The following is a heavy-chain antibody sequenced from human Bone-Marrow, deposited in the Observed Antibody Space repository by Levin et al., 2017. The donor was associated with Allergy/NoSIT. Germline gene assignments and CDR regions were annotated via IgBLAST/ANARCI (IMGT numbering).Heavy chain of an antibody. D-gene: IGHD2-2*02. CDR3: ARVVPAAIWDY. CDR2: IYYSGST. Sequence: PSETLSLTCTVSGGSISSGDYYWSWIRQPPGTGLEWIGYIYYSGSTYYNPSLKSRVTISVDTSKNQFSLKLSSVTAADTAVYYCARVVPAAIWDYWGQGTLVTVSS. V-gene: IGHV4-30-4*01. J-gene: IGHJ4*02. CDR1: GGSISSGDYY.